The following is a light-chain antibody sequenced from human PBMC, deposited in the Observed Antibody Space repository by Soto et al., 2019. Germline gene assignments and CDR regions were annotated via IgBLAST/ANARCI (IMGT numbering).Light chain of an antibody. Sequence: QSVLTQPASVSGSPGQSITISCTGTSSDVGGYNLVSWYQQHPGKAPQLMIYEGSKRPSGVSNRFSGSKSGNTASLTISGLQAEDEADYYCCSYAGSSYVFGTGTKLTVL. V-gene: IGLV2-23*01. CDR1: SSDVGGYNL. CDR3: CSYAGSSYV. CDR2: EGS. J-gene: IGLJ1*01.